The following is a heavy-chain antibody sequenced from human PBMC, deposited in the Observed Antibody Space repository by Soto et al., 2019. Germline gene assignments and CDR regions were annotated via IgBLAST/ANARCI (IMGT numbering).Heavy chain of an antibody. CDR3: ARALGSWGSYYFDH. Sequence: QITLKESGPTLVRPTQTLTLTCTVTVFSLDTWGVGVGWIRQPPGKAPEWLALIYWDDDKRYSPSLKNRLTITKDTSKNQVVLTVTNMDSVDTVTYYCARALGSWGSYYFDHWGQGTLVTVSS. D-gene: IGHD3-16*01. CDR2: IYWDDDK. CDR1: VFSLDTWGVG. J-gene: IGHJ4*02. V-gene: IGHV2-5*02.